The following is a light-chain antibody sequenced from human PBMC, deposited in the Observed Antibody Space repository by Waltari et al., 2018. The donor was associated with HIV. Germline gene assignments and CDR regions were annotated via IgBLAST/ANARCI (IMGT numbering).Light chain of an antibody. Sequence: QSVLTQPPSASGTPGQRFTLSCSGSTSNIGSNYVYWYQQPPAPAPKLLIYRKNQRPSGVPDRFSGSKSGTSASLAISGLRYEDEADYYCAAWDDSLSGYVFATGTKVTVL. V-gene: IGLV1-47*01. CDR3: AAWDDSLSGYV. CDR2: RKN. J-gene: IGLJ1*01. CDR1: TSNIGSNY.